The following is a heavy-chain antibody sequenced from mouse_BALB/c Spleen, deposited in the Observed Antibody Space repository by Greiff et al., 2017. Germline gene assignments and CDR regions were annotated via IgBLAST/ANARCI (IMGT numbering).Heavy chain of an antibody. D-gene: IGHD1-2*01. V-gene: IGHV1S137*01. CDR3: ARGGITTATSAMDN. J-gene: IGHJ4*01. CDR2: ISTYYGDA. Sequence: VQLQQSGAELVRPGVSVKISCKGSGYTFPDYAMHWVKQSHAKSLEWIGVISTYYGDASYNQKFKGKATMTVDKSSSTAYMELARLTSEDSAIYYCARGGITTATSAMDNWGEGTSVTVSS. CDR1: GYTFPDYA.